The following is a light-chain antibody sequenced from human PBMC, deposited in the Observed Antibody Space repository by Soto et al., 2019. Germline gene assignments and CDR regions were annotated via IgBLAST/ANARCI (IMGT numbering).Light chain of an antibody. Sequence: DIVMTQSPDSLAVSLGERATINCKSSQSLFYSSNNNDYLAWYQQKPGQPPKLLIYWASTRESGVPDRFSGSGSGTDFTLTISSLQAEDVAVYYCQQYYSTPQTFGQGTKVEIK. CDR2: WAS. J-gene: IGKJ1*01. V-gene: IGKV4-1*01. CDR1: QSLFYSSNNNDY. CDR3: QQYYSTPQT.